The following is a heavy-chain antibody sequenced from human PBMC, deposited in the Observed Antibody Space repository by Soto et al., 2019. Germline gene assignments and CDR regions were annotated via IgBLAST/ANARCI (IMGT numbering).Heavy chain of an antibody. V-gene: IGHV3-9*01. CDR3: AKGGMVRGRGGWFDP. CDR1: GFTFDDYA. J-gene: IGHJ5*02. D-gene: IGHD3-10*01. Sequence: EVQLVESGGGLVQPGRSLRLSCAASGFTFDDYAMHWVRQAPGKGLEWVSGISWNSGSIGYADSVKGRFTISRDNAKNSLYLQMNSLRAEDTALYYCAKGGMVRGRGGWFDPWGQGTLVTVSS. CDR2: ISWNSGSI.